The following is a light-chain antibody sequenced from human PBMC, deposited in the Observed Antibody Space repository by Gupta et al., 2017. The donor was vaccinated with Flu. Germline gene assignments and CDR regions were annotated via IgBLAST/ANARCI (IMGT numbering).Light chain of an antibody. Sequence: QSVLTPPPSASGTPGQRVTISCSGSSSNIGSNYVYWYQQLPGTAPKLLIYRNNQRPSGVPDRFSGSKSGTSASLAISGLRSEDEADYYCAAWDDSLSGDWVFGGGTKLTVL. CDR2: RNN. CDR1: SSNIGSNY. J-gene: IGLJ3*02. V-gene: IGLV1-47*01. CDR3: AAWDDSLSGDWV.